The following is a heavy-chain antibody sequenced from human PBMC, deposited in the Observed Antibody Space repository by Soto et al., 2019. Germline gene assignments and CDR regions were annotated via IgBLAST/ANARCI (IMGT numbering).Heavy chain of an antibody. CDR1: GGSISSGGYS. J-gene: IGHJ4*02. D-gene: IGHD4-17*01. CDR2: IYHSGST. Sequence: TLSLTCAVSGGSISSGGYSWSWIRQPPGKGLEWIGYIYHSGSTYYNPSLKSRVTISVDRSKNQFSLKLSSVTAADTAVYYCASVTYGDYYYFDYWGQGTLVTVSS. CDR3: ASVTYGDYYYFDY. V-gene: IGHV4-30-2*01.